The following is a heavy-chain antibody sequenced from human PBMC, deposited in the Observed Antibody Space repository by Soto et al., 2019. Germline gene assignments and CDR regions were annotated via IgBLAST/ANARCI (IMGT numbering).Heavy chain of an antibody. Sequence: SVKVSCKASGGTFSSYAISWVRQAPGQGLEWMGGIIPIFGTANYAQKFQGRVTITADESTSTAYMELSSLRPEDTAVYYCARARYYDSSGYADFDYWGQGTLVTVSS. V-gene: IGHV1-69*13. CDR2: IIPIFGTA. J-gene: IGHJ4*02. D-gene: IGHD3-22*01. CDR3: ARARYYDSSGYADFDY. CDR1: GGTFSSYA.